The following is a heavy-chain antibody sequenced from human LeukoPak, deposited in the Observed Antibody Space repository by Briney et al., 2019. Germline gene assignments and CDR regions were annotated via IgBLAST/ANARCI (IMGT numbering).Heavy chain of an antibody. J-gene: IGHJ5*02. V-gene: IGHV3-7*01. D-gene: IGHD3-22*01. CDR1: GFTFSDYW. CDR2: LNQDGSEK. CDR3: ARDLYYFDRSGYYASDL. Sequence: GGSLRLSCAASGFTFSDYWISWVRQAPGKGLEWVANLNQDGSEKHYVDSLRGRFTISRDNAKNSLYLQMNSLRAEDTAVYFCARDLYYFDRSGYYASDLWGQGTLVTVSS.